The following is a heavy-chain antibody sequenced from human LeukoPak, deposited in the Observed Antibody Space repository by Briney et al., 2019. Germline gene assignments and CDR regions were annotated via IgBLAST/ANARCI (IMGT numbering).Heavy chain of an antibody. J-gene: IGHJ4*02. Sequence: SETLSLTCTVSGGSIINYYWSWIRQPAGKGLEWIGRIYTTGSTNYNPSLKSRVTMSVDTSTNQFSLKLSSVTAADTAVYYCAREGGEGSYWPYGYWGQGTLVTVSS. V-gene: IGHV4-4*07. CDR2: IYTTGST. D-gene: IGHD1-26*01. CDR3: AREGGEGSYWPYGY. CDR1: GGSIINYY.